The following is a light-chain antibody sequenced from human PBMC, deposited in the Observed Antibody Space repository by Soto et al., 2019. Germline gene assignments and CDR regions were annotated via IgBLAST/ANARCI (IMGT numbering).Light chain of an antibody. CDR1: RFVSNYY. V-gene: IGKV3-20*01. CDR2: AAS. J-gene: IGKJ3*01. Sequence: DIVLTQSPGTLSLSPGDRATLSCRTSRFVSNYYVAWYQQRPGQAPRLLIYAASSRATDIPDRFSGSGSGTDFTLTISRLEPEVFAVYYGQHYADSPPVFTFGRRTKVEI. CDR3: QHYADSPPVFT.